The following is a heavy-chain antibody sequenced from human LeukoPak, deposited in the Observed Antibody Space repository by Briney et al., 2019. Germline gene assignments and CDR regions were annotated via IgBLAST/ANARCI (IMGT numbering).Heavy chain of an antibody. CDR2: INPNSGGT. CDR3: ARAAYCSSTSCSYYYYGMDV. J-gene: IGHJ6*02. D-gene: IGHD2-2*01. Sequence: GASVKVSCTASGYTFTDYYMHWVRQAPGQGLEWMGWINPNSGGTNYAQKFQGRVTMTRDTSISTAYMDLSSLRSDDTAMYYCARAAYCSSTSCSYYYYGMDVWGQGTTVTVSS. CDR1: GYTFTDYY. V-gene: IGHV1-2*02.